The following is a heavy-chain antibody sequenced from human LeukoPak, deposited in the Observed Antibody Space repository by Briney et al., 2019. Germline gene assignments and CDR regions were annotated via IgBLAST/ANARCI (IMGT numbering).Heavy chain of an antibody. CDR2: IYSGGST. CDR1: GFTVSSNY. Sequence: GGSLRLSCAASGFTVSSNYMSWVRQAPGKGLEWVSVIYSGGSTYYADSVKGRFTISRDNSKNTLYLQMNSLRAEDTAVYYCAKDLIWDYYDSSGYTDYWGQGTLVTVSS. J-gene: IGHJ4*02. CDR3: AKDLIWDYYDSSGYTDY. D-gene: IGHD3-22*01. V-gene: IGHV3-66*01.